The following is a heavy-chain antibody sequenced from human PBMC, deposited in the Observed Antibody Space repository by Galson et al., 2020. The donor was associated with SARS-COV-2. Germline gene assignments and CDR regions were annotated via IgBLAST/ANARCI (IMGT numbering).Heavy chain of an antibody. V-gene: IGHV4-61*01. Sequence: TSETLSLTCPVSSGSVSSGTYYWSWVRQPPGKGLEWIAYIPYNGSTHYNSSLKSRVIMSKDTSTKQFSLRLTSVTAADTAVYYCTREPVGTAGRGSWFDPWGQGTLVTVSS. CDR3: TREPVGTAGRGSWFDP. CDR2: IPYNGST. J-gene: IGHJ5*02. D-gene: IGHD6-13*01. CDR1: SGSVSSGTYY.